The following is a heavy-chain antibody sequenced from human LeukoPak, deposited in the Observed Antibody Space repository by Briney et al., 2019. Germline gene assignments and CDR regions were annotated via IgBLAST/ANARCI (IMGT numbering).Heavy chain of an antibody. D-gene: IGHD6-19*01. CDR1: GYTFTSYG. CDR2: ISAYNGNT. CDR3: AREVPVGFPSSGWYYSDY. J-gene: IGHJ4*02. V-gene: IGHV1-18*01. Sequence: ASVKVSCKASGYTFTSYGISWVRQAPGQGPEWMGWISAYNGNTNYAQKLQGRVTMTTDTSTSTAYMELRSLRSDDTAVYYCAREVPVGFPSSGWYYSDYWGQGTLVTVSS.